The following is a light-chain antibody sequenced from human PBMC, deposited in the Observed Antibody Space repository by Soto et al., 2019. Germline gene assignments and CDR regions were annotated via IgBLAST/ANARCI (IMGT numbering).Light chain of an antibody. V-gene: IGLV2-18*01. CDR2: EAS. J-gene: IGLJ1*01. Sequence: QSALTHPPSVSGSPGQSVTISCAGTSTDFVGYNRVSWYQQPPGTAPKLIIYEASNRPSGVPDRFSGSKSGNTASLTISGLQAAEDADYYCSLYTSETNYVFGTGTKVTVL. CDR1: STDFVGYNR. CDR3: SLYTSETNYV.